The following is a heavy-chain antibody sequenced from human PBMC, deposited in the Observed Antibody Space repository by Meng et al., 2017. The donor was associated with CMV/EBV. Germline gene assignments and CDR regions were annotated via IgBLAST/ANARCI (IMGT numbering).Heavy chain of an antibody. CDR1: GATFSSYA. J-gene: IGHJ6*02. V-gene: IGHV1-69*10. D-gene: IGHD6-6*01. Sequence: SVKVSCKASGATFSSYAISWVRQAPGQGLEWMGGIIPILGIANYAQKFQGRVTITADKSTSTAYMELSSLRSEDTAVYYCARDSKNILHSSSNPSTPYYYYYDMDVWGQGTTVTVSS. CDR2: IIPILGIA. CDR3: ARDSKNILHSSSNPSTPYYYYYDMDV.